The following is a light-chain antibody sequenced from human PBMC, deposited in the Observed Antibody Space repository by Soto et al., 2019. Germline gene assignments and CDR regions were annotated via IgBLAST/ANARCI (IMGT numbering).Light chain of an antibody. CDR3: SSYAGSSNFVV. J-gene: IGLJ2*01. Sequence: QSALTQPPSASGSPGQSVTISCSGTSSDVGGYDYVSWYQQHPGKAPKLMIYEVSKRPSGVPDRFFGSKSGNTASLTVSGLQAEDEADYYCSSYAGSSNFVVFGGWTQLTVL. V-gene: IGLV2-8*01. CDR1: SSDVGGYDY. CDR2: EVS.